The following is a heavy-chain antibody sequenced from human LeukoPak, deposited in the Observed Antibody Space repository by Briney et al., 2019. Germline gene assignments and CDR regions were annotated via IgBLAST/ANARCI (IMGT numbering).Heavy chain of an antibody. CDR1: GASMYGRY. CDR3: ARYDPSDYGSTGLYYGVYFDY. V-gene: IGHV4-59*08. J-gene: IGHJ4*02. CDR2: IYYIGNT. D-gene: IGHD3-22*01. Sequence: SETLSLTCAVSGASMYGRYWSWIWQSPGKGLEWIASIYYIGNTNYIPSLRSRVSISLDMSKSQFSLNLTSVTAADTAIYYCARYDPSDYGSTGLYYGVYFDYWGPGILVSVSS.